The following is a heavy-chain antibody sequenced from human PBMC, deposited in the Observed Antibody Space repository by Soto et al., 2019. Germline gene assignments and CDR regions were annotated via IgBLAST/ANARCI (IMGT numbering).Heavy chain of an antibody. CDR2: IIPIFGTA. D-gene: IGHD6-19*01. CDR3: ARVISVAHAFDI. CDR1: GGTFSSYA. J-gene: IGHJ3*02. V-gene: IGHV1-69*12. Sequence: QVQLVQSGAEVKKPGSSVKVSCKASGGTFSSYAISWVRQAPGQGLEWMGGIIPIFGTANYAQKFKGRVTMTAAESTSTAYMELSSVRSEDTAVYYCARVISVAHAFDIWGQGTMVTVSS.